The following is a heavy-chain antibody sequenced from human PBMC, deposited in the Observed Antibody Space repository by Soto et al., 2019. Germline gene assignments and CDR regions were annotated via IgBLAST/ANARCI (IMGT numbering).Heavy chain of an antibody. CDR3: ARDLSEYSSSSDY. V-gene: IGHV3-30-3*01. CDR2: ISYDGSNK. Sequence: QVQLVESGGGVVQPGRSLRLSCAASGFTFSSYAMHWVRQAPGKGLEWVAVISYDGSNKYYADSVKGRFTISRDNSKNTLYLQMNSLRAEDTAVYYCARDLSEYSSSSDYWGQGTLVTVSS. J-gene: IGHJ4*02. D-gene: IGHD6-6*01. CDR1: GFTFSSYA.